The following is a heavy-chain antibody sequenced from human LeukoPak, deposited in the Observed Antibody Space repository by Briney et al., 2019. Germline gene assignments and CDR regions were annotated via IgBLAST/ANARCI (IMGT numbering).Heavy chain of an antibody. D-gene: IGHD1-7*01. CDR3: ASPTTGNWNYVQDLGAFDI. Sequence: ASVKVSCKASGYTFTSYGISWVRQAPGQGLEWMGWISAYNGNTNYAQKLQGRVTITTDESTSTAYMELSSLRSEDTAVYYCASPTTGNWNYVQDLGAFDIWGQGTMVTVSS. V-gene: IGHV1-18*01. CDR1: GYTFTSYG. J-gene: IGHJ3*02. CDR2: ISAYNGNT.